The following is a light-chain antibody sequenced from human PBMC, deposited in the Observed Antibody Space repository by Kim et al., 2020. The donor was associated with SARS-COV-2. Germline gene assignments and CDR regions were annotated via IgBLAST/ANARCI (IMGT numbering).Light chain of an antibody. Sequence: EIVMTQSPAILSVSPGERVTLSCRASQSVGSNLAWYQQKPGQPPRLLIWGASTRETGIPARFSGSGSGTEFTLTISTLQSEDFAVYYCQQYNNWPPVTYGGGTKVDIK. CDR2: GAS. V-gene: IGKV3-15*01. J-gene: IGKJ4*01. CDR1: QSVGSN. CDR3: QQYNNWPPVT.